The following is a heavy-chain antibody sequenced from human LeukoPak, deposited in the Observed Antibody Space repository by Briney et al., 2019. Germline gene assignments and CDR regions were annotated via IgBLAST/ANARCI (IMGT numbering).Heavy chain of an antibody. D-gene: IGHD3-22*01. CDR1: DGSFSGYY. CDR2: INHSGST. J-gene: IGHJ3*02. CDR3: ARVMGDYYDSGGYYRRSDVFDI. V-gene: IGHV4-34*01. Sequence: PSETLSLTCAVYDGSFSGYYWRWLRQPPGKGLEWIGEINHSGSTNYNPSLKSRVTISLDTSKNQFSLKLSSVTAAVTAVYYCARVMGDYYDSGGYYRRSDVFDIWGQGTMLTVSS.